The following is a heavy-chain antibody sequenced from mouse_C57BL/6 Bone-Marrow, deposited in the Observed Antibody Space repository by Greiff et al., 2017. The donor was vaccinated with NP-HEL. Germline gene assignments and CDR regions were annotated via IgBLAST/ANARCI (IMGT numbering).Heavy chain of an antibody. CDR3: ARAGYYAAWFAY. D-gene: IGHD2-3*01. CDR1: GYSITSGYD. V-gene: IGHV3-1*01. CDR2: ISYSGST. J-gene: IGHJ3*01. Sequence: EVKVVESGPGMVKPSQSLSLTCTVTGYSITSGYDWHWIRHFPGNKLEWMGYISYSGSTNYNPSLKSRLSITHDTSKNHFFLKLNSVTTEDTATYYCARAGYYAAWFAYWGQGTLVTVSA.